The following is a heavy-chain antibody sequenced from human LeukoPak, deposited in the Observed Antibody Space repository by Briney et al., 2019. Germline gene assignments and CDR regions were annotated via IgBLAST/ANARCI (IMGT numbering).Heavy chain of an antibody. CDR3: AKLNYYDSSGYNSQPFDY. CDR1: GFTFSSYG. Sequence: GRCLRLAWPASGFTFSSYGMHWVRLAPGKGLGWLAFISLDGSNKYYADCVKGRFTISRDNSKNTLYLQMNSLRAEDTAVYYCAKLNYYDSSGYNSQPFDYWGQGTLVTVSS. D-gene: IGHD3-22*01. CDR2: ISLDGSNK. J-gene: IGHJ4*02. V-gene: IGHV3-30*18.